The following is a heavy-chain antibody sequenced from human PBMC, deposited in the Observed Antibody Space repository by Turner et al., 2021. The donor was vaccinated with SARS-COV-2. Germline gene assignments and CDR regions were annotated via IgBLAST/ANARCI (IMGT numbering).Heavy chain of an antibody. J-gene: IGHJ6*02. D-gene: IGHD5-18*01. CDR3: ARLMDTAMDYYGMDV. CDR2: IYYSGIT. Sequence: QLQLQESGTGLVKPSETLSLTCTVSAGSISSSSYYWGWIRQPPGKGLEWIGSIYYSGITYYNPSLKSRVTISVDTSKNQFSLKLSSVTAADTAVYYCARLMDTAMDYYGMDVWGQGTTVTVSS. V-gene: IGHV4-39*01. CDR1: AGSISSSSYY.